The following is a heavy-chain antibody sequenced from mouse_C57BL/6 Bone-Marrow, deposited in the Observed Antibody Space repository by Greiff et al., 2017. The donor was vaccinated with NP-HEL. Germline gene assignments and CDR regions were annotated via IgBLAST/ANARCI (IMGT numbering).Heavy chain of an antibody. CDR1: GYTFTSYG. CDR2: IYPRSGNT. CDR3: ARTVYYDYDEVFFDY. V-gene: IGHV1-81*01. J-gene: IGHJ2*01. Sequence: VKLQESGAELARPGASVKLSCKASGYTFTSYGISWVKQRTGQGLEWIGEIYPRSGNTYYNEKFKGKATLTADKSSSTAYMELRSLTSEDSAVYFCARTVYYDYDEVFFDYWGQGTTLTVSS. D-gene: IGHD2-4*01.